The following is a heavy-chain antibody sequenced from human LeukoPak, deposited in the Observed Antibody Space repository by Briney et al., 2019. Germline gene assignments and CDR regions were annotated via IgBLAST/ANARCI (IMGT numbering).Heavy chain of an antibody. CDR3: AIGGAMITFGGVIAPYYFDY. D-gene: IGHD3-16*02. J-gene: IGHJ4*02. Sequence: ASVKVSCKASGYTFTSYGISWVRQAPGQGLEWMGWISADNGNTKYTQKLQGRVTMTTDTSTSTAYMELRSLRSDDTAVYYCAIGGAMITFGGVIAPYYFDYWGQGTLVTVSS. V-gene: IGHV1-18*01. CDR2: ISADNGNT. CDR1: GYTFTSYG.